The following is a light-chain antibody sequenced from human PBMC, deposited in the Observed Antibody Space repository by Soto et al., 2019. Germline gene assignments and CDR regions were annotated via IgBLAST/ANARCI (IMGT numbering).Light chain of an antibody. CDR1: QSVGTF. V-gene: IGKV3-20*01. CDR2: GAS. CDR3: QQYGSSGT. Sequence: EIVLKQSPGTLSLSRMEVGTAGFRASQSVGTFLAWYQQISGQAPRLLIYGASNRATGIPDRFSGSGSGTDFTLTISRLEPEDFAVYYCQQYGSSGTFGQGTKVDIK. J-gene: IGKJ1*01.